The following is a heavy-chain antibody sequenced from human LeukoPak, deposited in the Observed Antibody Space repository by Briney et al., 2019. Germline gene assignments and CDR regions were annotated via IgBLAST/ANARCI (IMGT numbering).Heavy chain of an antibody. Sequence: SVKIPCKASGGTFSSYAISWVRQAPGQGLEWMGGIIPIFGTANYAQKFQGRVTITADESTSTAYMELSSLRSEDTAVYYCARDTPAVAGTFRVFDYWGQGTLVTVSS. V-gene: IGHV1-69*13. CDR3: ARDTPAVAGTFRVFDY. D-gene: IGHD6-19*01. J-gene: IGHJ4*02. CDR2: IIPIFGTA. CDR1: GGTFSSYA.